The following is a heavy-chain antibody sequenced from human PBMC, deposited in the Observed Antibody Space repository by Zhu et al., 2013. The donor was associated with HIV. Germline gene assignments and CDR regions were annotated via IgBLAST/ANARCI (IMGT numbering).Heavy chain of an antibody. D-gene: IGHD2-2*01. J-gene: IGHJ4*02. CDR2: FDPEEGET. Sequence: QVQLVQSGAEVKKPGASVNVSCKVSGYTLSELSMHWVRQAPGKGLEWMGGFDPEEGETIYSQKFQGRVTMTEDTSSDTGYMEVSSLRFADTAVYYCAIGFRKCSSTSCSIPAANYWGQGTLITVSS. V-gene: IGHV1-24*01. CDR1: GYTLSELS. CDR3: AIGFRKCSSTSCSIPAANY.